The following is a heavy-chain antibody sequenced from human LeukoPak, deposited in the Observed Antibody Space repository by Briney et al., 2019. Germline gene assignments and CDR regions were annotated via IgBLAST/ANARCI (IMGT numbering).Heavy chain of an antibody. CDR3: ARDLKAAGSYYPYAMDV. Sequence: GGSLRLSCAASGFTFDDYAMHWVRQAPGKGLEWVSGVSWNSGSIAYADSVKGRFTISRDNAKNSLYLQMNSLRVEDTAVYYCARDLKAAGSYYPYAMDVWGQGTTVTVSS. D-gene: IGHD6-13*01. CDR2: VSWNSGSI. J-gene: IGHJ6*02. CDR1: GFTFDDYA. V-gene: IGHV3-9*01.